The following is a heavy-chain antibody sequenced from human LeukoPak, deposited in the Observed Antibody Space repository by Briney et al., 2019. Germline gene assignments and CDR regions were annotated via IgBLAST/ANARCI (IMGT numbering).Heavy chain of an antibody. V-gene: IGHV3-30*18. CDR1: GFTFSRFG. CDR3: AKATDTGGYGYEAPEY. D-gene: IGHD2-8*02. Sequence: GGSLRLSCAASGFTFSRFGMHWVRQAPGKGLEWLAIISYDGSNKYYADSVRGRFTISRDNSKSTLYLQMNSLRGEDTAVYYCAKATDTGGYGYEAPEYWGQGTLVAVSS. CDR2: ISYDGSNK. J-gene: IGHJ4*02.